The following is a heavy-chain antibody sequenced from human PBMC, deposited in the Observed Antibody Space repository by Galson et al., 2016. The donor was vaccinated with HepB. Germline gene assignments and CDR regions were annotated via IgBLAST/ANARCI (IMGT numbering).Heavy chain of an antibody. CDR3: ARDPGYCTGTSCHKDY. D-gene: IGHD2-2*02. Sequence: SLRLSCAVSGFTFSSYSMNWVRQTPGTGLEWVSCISSSSNTTYYADSVKGRFTISRDNSKNSLYLQMNSLRDEDTAVYYCARDPGYCTGTSCHKDYWGQGTLVTVSS. J-gene: IGHJ4*02. CDR2: ISSSSNTT. V-gene: IGHV3-48*02. CDR1: GFTFSSYS.